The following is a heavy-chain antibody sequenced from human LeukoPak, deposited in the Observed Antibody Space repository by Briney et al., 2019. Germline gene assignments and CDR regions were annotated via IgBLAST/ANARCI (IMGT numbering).Heavy chain of an antibody. Sequence: AGGSLRLSRAPSGLTFSDYYMTWIRQAPGEGLEWVSSMCGTGTTIYSADSVSGRFTGSRDNARNSLFLHMNSLRAEATAVYYCAVQITMIGVVPYFDYWGQGTLVTVSS. J-gene: IGHJ4*02. CDR3: AVQITMIGVVPYFDY. CDR1: GLTFSDYY. CDR2: MCGTGTTI. D-gene: IGHD3-22*01. V-gene: IGHV3-11*04.